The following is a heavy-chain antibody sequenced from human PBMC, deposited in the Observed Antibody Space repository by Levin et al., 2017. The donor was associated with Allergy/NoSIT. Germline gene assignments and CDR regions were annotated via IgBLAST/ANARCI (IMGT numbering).Heavy chain of an antibody. J-gene: IGHJ4*02. Sequence: GGSLRLSCAASGFIFSAYGMHWVRQAPGKGLEWVAVIWYDGSQKIYAESVKGRFTISRDNSKYTLYLQMNSLRAEDTAVYYCAKEGHNWNDIEKMFDSWGQGSLVAVSS. CDR2: IWYDGSQK. V-gene: IGHV3-33*06. D-gene: IGHD1-20*01. CDR3: AKEGHNWNDIEKMFDS. CDR1: GFIFSAYG.